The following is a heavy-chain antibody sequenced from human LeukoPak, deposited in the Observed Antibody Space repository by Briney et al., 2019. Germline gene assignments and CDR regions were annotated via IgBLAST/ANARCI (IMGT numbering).Heavy chain of an antibody. CDR2: ISYDGRDI. J-gene: IGHJ4*02. V-gene: IGHV3-30*03. CDR3: ARDSKLLAGTGGSFDY. D-gene: IGHD6-13*01. Sequence: PGGSLRLSCAASGFTSSSYGMHWVRQAPGEGLEWVSLISYDGRDIQYADSVKGRFTISRDNSKNTLYLQMNSLRAEDTAVYYCARDSKLLAGTGGSFDYWGQGTLVTVSS. CDR1: GFTSSSYG.